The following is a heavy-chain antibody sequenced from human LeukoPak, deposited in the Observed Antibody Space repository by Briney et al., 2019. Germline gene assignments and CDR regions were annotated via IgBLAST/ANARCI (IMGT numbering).Heavy chain of an antibody. CDR2: ISSSGSTI. J-gene: IGHJ4*02. D-gene: IGHD3-10*01. CDR1: GFTFSSYE. CDR3: ARTYGSGSYDLDY. V-gene: IGHV3-48*03. Sequence: GGSLRLSCAASGFTFSSYEMNWVRQAPGKGLEWVSYISSSGSTIYYADSVKGRFTISRDNAKNSPYLQMNSLRAEDTAVYYCARTYGSGSYDLDYWGQGTLVTVSS.